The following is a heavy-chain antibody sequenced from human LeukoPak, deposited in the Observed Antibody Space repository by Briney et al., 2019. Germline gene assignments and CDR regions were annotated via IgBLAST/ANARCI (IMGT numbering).Heavy chain of an antibody. CDR2: IIPIFGTA. Sequence: SVKVSCKASGGTFSSYANSWVRQAPGQGLEWMGGIIPIFGTANYAQKFQGRVTITTDESTSTAYMELSSLRSGDTAVYYCAVPRYGSGGYYNEDYFDYWGQGTLVTVSS. V-gene: IGHV1-69*05. D-gene: IGHD3-10*01. J-gene: IGHJ4*02. CDR1: GGTFSSYA. CDR3: AVPRYGSGGYYNEDYFDY.